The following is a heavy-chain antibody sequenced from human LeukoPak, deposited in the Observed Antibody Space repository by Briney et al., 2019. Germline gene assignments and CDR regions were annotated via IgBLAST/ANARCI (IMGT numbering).Heavy chain of an antibody. CDR2: ISGGGTST. CDR1: GFTFSSYS. V-gene: IGHV3-23*01. Sequence: GGSLRLSCAASGFTFSSYSMNWVRQAPGKGLEWVSSISGGGTSTYYADSVKGRFTISRDSSRNTLYLQMNSLKVDDTAVYYCAKGDYNNPPPSYYHYGMDVWGQGTTVTVSS. J-gene: IGHJ6*02. D-gene: IGHD4-11*01. CDR3: AKGDYNNPPPSYYHYGMDV.